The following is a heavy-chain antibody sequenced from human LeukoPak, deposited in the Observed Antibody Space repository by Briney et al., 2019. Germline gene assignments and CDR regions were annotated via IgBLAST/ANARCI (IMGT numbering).Heavy chain of an antibody. Sequence: GGSLRLACSASGFTFSSYAMHWVRQAPGKGLEYVSAISSNGGSTYYADSVKGRFTISRDNSKNTLYLQMNSLRAEDTAVYYCAKPYYGSGSYYGFNYYAFDYWGQGTLVTVSS. D-gene: IGHD3-10*01. CDR2: ISSNGGST. CDR3: AKPYYGSGSYYGFNYYAFDY. V-gene: IGHV3-64*04. J-gene: IGHJ4*02. CDR1: GFTFSSYA.